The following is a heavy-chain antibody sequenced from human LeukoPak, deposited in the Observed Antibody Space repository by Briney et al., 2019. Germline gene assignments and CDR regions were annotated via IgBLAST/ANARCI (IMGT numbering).Heavy chain of an antibody. CDR2: INSDGINT. D-gene: IGHD3-3*01. CDR1: RFTFSNYN. J-gene: IGHJ1*01. Sequence: GGSLRLSCAASRFTFSNYNMNWVRQAPGKGLVWVSRINSDGINTSYADSVKGRFTISRDNSKNTLYLQMNSLRAEDTAVYYCAKDLPNPLSLRSGYYEPEYFQHWGQGTLVTVSS. V-gene: IGHV3-74*01. CDR3: AKDLPNPLSLRSGYYEPEYFQH.